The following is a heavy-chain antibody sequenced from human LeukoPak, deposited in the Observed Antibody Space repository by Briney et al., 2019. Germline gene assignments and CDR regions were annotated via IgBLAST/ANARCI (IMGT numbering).Heavy chain of an antibody. Sequence: GGSLRLSCAASEFTFSSYGMHWVRQAPGKGLEWVAFIRYDGSNKYYADSVKGRFTISRDNSNNTLYLQMNSLRAEDTAVYYCAKPTIQYYYMDVWGKGTTVTVSS. D-gene: IGHD5-18*01. J-gene: IGHJ6*03. CDR1: EFTFSSYG. CDR3: AKPTIQYYYMDV. V-gene: IGHV3-30*02. CDR2: IRYDGSNK.